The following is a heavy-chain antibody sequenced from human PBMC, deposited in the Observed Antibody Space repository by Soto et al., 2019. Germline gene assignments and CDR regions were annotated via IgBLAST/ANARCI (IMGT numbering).Heavy chain of an antibody. D-gene: IGHD6-13*01. CDR2: IWYDGSNK. CDR1: GFTFSSYG. CDR3: ARGQYRSNYNWFDP. J-gene: IGHJ5*02. V-gene: IGHV3-33*01. Sequence: QVQLVESGGGVVQPGRSLRLSCAASGFTFSSYGMHWVRQAPGKGLEWVAVIWYDGSNKYYADSVKGRFTISRDNSMNTLYLQMNSLRAEDTAVYYWARGQYRSNYNWFDPWGQGPLVTVSS.